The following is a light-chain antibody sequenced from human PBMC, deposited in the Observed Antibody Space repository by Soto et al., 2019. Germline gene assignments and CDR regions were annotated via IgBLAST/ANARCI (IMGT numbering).Light chain of an antibody. J-gene: IGKJ5*01. CDR3: QQYKNWPL. CDR1: HSVNSH. CDR2: GAS. Sequence: MTQSPATLSVSPWEIVTLSCRTSHSVNSHVAWYQQKPAQAHRLLLYGASTRATGIPVSFSGSGVGTEFTLTISSLQSEDVAVYYCQQYKNWPLFGHGTRLEIK. V-gene: IGKV3-15*01.